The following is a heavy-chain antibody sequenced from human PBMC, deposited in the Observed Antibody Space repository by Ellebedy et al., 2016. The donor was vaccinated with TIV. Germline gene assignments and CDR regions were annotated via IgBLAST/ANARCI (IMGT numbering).Heavy chain of an antibody. J-gene: IGHJ4*02. V-gene: IGHV4-59*01. CDR1: GGSISPYY. CDR3: ARLPTRVVDRGDY. CDR2: ISYSGST. Sequence: MPGGSLRLSCTVSGGSISPYYWSWIRQPPGKGLEWIGYISYSGSTNYNPSLQSRITISVDTSKNHFSLKLSSVTAADTAVYYCARLPTRVVDRGDYWGQGTLVTVSS. D-gene: IGHD2-15*01.